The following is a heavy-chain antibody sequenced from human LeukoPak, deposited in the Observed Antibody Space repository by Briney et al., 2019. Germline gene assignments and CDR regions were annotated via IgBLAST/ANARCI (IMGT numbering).Heavy chain of an antibody. J-gene: IGHJ4*02. Sequence: PGGPLRLSCAASGLPFNTYWMTWVRQAPGKGLEGVANINRDGSEKNYVGSVRGRFTISRDNTKNSLYLQMNSLTVEDTAVYYCGRGPGYRSDYWGQGTLVTVSS. D-gene: IGHD5-12*01. CDR3: GRGPGYRSDY. V-gene: IGHV3-7*05. CDR1: GLPFNTYW. CDR2: INRDGSEK.